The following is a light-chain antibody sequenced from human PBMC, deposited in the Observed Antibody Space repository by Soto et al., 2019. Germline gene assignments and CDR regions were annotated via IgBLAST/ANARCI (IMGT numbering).Light chain of an antibody. CDR1: QGISSW. Sequence: DIQMTQSPSFVSASVGDRVTITCRASQGISSWLAWYQKKPGKAPKFLIYAASSLQSGVPSRFSGSGSGKDFTLTISSLQPEDFATYYCQQTNNFPYTFGQGTKLEIK. CDR2: AAS. J-gene: IGKJ2*01. V-gene: IGKV1-12*01. CDR3: QQTNNFPYT.